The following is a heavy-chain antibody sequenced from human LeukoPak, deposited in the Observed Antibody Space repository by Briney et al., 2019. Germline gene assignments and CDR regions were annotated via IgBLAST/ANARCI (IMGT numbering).Heavy chain of an antibody. J-gene: IGHJ4*02. Sequence: ASVKVSCKAPGYTFTSYGISWVRQAPGQGLEWMGWISAYNGNTNYAQKLQGRVTMTTDTSTSTAYMELRSLRSDDTAVYYCARDSLQQWLGQSYRATDYWGQGTLVTVSS. CDR3: ARDSLQQWLGQSYRATDY. V-gene: IGHV1-18*01. CDR2: ISAYNGNT. CDR1: GYTFTSYG. D-gene: IGHD6-19*01.